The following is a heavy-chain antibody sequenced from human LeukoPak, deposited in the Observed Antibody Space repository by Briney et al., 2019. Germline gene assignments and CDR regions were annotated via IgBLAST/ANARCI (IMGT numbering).Heavy chain of an antibody. CDR3: ARGGSSGWYATDY. CDR1: GGTFSSYA. Sequence: GASVKVSCKASGGTFSSYAISWVRQAPGQGLEWMGGIIPIFGTANYAQKFQGRVTITADESTSTAYMELSSLRSEDTAVYYCARGGSSGWYATDYWGQGTLVTVSS. D-gene: IGHD6-19*01. V-gene: IGHV1-69*13. CDR2: IIPIFGTA. J-gene: IGHJ4*02.